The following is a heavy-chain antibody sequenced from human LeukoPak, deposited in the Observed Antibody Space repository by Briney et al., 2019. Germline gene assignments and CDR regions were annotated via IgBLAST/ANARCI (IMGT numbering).Heavy chain of an antibody. D-gene: IGHD3-10*01. CDR1: GVSICSFY. J-gene: IGHJ4*02. CDR3: ARVQYYYGSGSYYTFDY. CDR2: IYYSGSA. V-gene: IGHV4-59*01. Sequence: AETLSLTRSVFGVSICSFYCSWIRPPPGEGLEWIGYIYYSGSANYNPSLKSRVTISVDTSKNQFSLKLSSVTAADTAVYYCARVQYYYGSGSYYTFDYWGQGTLVTVSS.